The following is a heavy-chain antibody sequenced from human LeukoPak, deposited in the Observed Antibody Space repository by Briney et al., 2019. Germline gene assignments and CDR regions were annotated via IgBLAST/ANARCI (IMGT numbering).Heavy chain of an antibody. D-gene: IGHD1-1*01. CDR2: ISYDGSNK. CDR1: GFTFSSYG. Sequence: QPGRSLRLSCAASGFTFSSYGMHWVRQAPGKGLEWVAVISYDGSNKYYADSVKGRFTISRDNSKNTLYLQMNSLRAEDTAVYYCAKDHGYKSNYMDVWGKGTTVTVSS. V-gene: IGHV3-30*18. CDR3: AKDHGYKSNYMDV. J-gene: IGHJ6*03.